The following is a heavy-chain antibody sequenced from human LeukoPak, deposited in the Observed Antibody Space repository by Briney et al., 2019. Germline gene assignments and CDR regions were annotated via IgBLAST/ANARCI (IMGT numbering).Heavy chain of an antibody. Sequence: ASVKVSCKASGYTFTGYYMHWVRQAPGHGLEWMGWINPNSGGTNYAQKFQGRVTMTRDTSISTAYMELSRLRPDDTAVYYCARPREVYYYGSGSLDYWGQGTLVTVSS. CDR3: ARPREVYYYGSGSLDY. V-gene: IGHV1-2*02. CDR2: INPNSGGT. J-gene: IGHJ4*02. D-gene: IGHD3-10*01. CDR1: GYTFTGYY.